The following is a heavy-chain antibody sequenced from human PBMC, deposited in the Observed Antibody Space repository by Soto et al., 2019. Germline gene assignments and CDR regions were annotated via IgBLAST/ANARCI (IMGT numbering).Heavy chain of an antibody. Sequence: ASVKVSCKASGYTFTSYDINWVRQATGQGLEWMGWMNPNSGNTGYAQKFQGRVTMTRNTSISTAYMELSSLRSEDTAVYYCARGGSGYYGSGSYYNGNDAFDIWGQGTMVPVSS. CDR2: MNPNSGNT. V-gene: IGHV1-8*01. CDR1: GYTFTSYD. J-gene: IGHJ3*02. CDR3: ARGGSGYYGSGSYYNGNDAFDI. D-gene: IGHD3-10*01.